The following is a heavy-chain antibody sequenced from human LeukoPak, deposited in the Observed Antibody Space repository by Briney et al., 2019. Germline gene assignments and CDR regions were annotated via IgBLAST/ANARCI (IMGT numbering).Heavy chain of an antibody. J-gene: IGHJ4*02. CDR1: GGSISTYS. V-gene: IGHV4-59*01. CDR3: ARGRDY. CDR2: INYSETT. Sequence: SETLSLTCTVSGGSISTYSCSWIRQPPGKGLEWIGFINYSETTNYNPSPKSRVTISIDTSKNQFSLKLTSVTAADTAVYYCARGRDYWGQGTLVTVSS.